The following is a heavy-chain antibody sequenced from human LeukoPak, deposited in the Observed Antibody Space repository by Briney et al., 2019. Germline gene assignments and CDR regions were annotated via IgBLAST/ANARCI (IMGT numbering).Heavy chain of an antibody. V-gene: IGHV3-30*04. Sequence: GRSLRLSCAASGFTFSSYAMHWVRQAPGKGLEWEAVISYDGSNKYYADSVKGRCTISRDTSKNTLYLQMNSLRAEDTAVYYCARERGYYGSGRYGADFDYWGQGTLVTVSS. D-gene: IGHD3-10*01. CDR3: ARERGYYGSGRYGADFDY. CDR2: ISYDGSNK. J-gene: IGHJ4*02. CDR1: GFTFSSYA.